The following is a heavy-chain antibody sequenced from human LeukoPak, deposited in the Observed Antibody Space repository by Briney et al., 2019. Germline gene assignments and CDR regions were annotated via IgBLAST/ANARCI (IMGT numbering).Heavy chain of an antibody. CDR1: GYTFTGYY. CDR2: INPNSGGT. J-gene: IGHJ4*02. Sequence: ASVKVSCKASGYTFTGYYMHWVRQVPGQGLEWMGRINPNSGGTNYAQKFQGRVTMTRDTSISTAYMELSRLGSDDTAVYYCAREPLWGSYRAFDYWGQGTLVTVSS. D-gene: IGHD3-16*02. CDR3: AREPLWGSYRAFDY. V-gene: IGHV1-2*06.